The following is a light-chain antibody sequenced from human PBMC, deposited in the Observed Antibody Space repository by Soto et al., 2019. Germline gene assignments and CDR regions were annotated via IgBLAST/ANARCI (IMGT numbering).Light chain of an antibody. J-gene: IGLJ1*01. Sequence: QSALTQPASVSGSPGQSITISCTGTSSDVGGYNYVSWYQQNPGKAPKLMIYDVSNRPSGVSNRFSGSKSVNTASLTISGLHAEDEADYYCSSYTSSSTYVFGTGTKLTVL. CDR2: DVS. V-gene: IGLV2-14*01. CDR1: SSDVGGYNY. CDR3: SSYTSSSTYV.